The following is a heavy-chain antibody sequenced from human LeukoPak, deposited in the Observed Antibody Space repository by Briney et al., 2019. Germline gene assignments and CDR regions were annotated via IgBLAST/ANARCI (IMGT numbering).Heavy chain of an antibody. Sequence: SETLPLTCAVSGGSISSSNWWSWVRQPPGKGLEWIGEIYHSGSTNYNPSLKSRVTISVDTSKNQFSLKLSSVTAADTAVYYCARGRLTGTTTFDYWGQGTLVTVSS. D-gene: IGHD4-17*01. CDR3: ARGRLTGTTTFDY. CDR2: IYHSGST. CDR1: GGSISSSNW. V-gene: IGHV4-4*02. J-gene: IGHJ4*02.